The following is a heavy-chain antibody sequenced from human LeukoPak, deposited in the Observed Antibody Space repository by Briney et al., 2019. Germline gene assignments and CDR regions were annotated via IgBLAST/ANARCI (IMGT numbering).Heavy chain of an antibody. D-gene: IGHD6-19*01. CDR1: GYTFTSYG. Sequence: ASVTVSCKASGYTFTSYGISWVRQAPGQGLEWMGWISAYNGNTNYAQKLQGRVTMTTDTSTSTAYMELRSLRSDDTAVYYCARAKGVAGGYNRFDPWGQGTLVTVSS. V-gene: IGHV1-18*01. J-gene: IGHJ5*02. CDR3: ARAKGVAGGYNRFDP. CDR2: ISAYNGNT.